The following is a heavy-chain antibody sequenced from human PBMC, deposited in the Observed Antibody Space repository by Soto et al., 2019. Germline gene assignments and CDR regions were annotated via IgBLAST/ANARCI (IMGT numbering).Heavy chain of an antibody. Sequence: QVQLVQSGTEVKKPGSSVKVSCKASGGTFRNYPINWVRQAPGQGLEWMGSIFPLTDIPDYAQNFQARLTISADNSTSTAYMALSSLTSDATAMYFCARGPLVVLNYFESWGQGTLVTVSS. CDR3: ARGPLVVLNYFES. V-gene: IGHV1-69*02. J-gene: IGHJ4*02. CDR2: IFPLTDIP. CDR1: GGTFRNYP.